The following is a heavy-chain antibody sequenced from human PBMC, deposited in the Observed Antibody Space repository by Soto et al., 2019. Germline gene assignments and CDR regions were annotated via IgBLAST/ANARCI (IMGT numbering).Heavy chain of an antibody. D-gene: IGHD4-17*01. CDR3: AKTPTLLRSPRLYYFDY. CDR2: ISGSGGST. J-gene: IGHJ4*02. V-gene: IGHV3-23*01. Sequence: PGGSLRLSCAASGFTFSSYAMSWVRQAPGKGLEWVSAISGSGGSTYYADSVKGRFTISRDNSKNTLYLQMNSLRAEDTAVYYCAKTPTLLRSPRLYYFDYWGQGTLVTVSS. CDR1: GFTFSSYA.